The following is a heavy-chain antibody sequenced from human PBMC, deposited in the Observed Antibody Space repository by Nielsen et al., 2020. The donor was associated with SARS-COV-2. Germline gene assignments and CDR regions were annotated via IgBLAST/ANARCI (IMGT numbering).Heavy chain of an antibody. V-gene: IGHV7-4-1*02. D-gene: IGHD1-26*01. J-gene: IGHJ4*02. CDR1: GYTFTNYA. Sequence: ASVKVSCKASGYTFTNYAMNWVRQAPGQGLEWMGWINTNTGHPMYAQGFTGRFVFSLDTSVSTAYLQITSLKAEDTAVYYCAKGDSGSYYESFDYWGQGTLVTVSS. CDR2: INTNTGHP. CDR3: AKGDSGSYYESFDY.